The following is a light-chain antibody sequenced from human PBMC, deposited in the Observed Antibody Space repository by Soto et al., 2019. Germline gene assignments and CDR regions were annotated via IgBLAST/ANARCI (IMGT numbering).Light chain of an antibody. Sequence: QMTQYARSIAVSVGGRVTVPGQASQNINNYLNWYQQKPGRAPKLLIYDASNLEAGVPSRFRGSGSGTDFTFTISRLQPEDIATYYCQQYENLPTFGQGTRLEI. CDR3: QQYENLPT. J-gene: IGKJ5*01. CDR1: QNINNY. V-gene: IGKV1-33*01. CDR2: DAS.